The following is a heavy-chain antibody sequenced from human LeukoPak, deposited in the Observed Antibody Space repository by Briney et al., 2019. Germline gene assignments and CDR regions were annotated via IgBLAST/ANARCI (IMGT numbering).Heavy chain of an antibody. J-gene: IGHJ4*02. D-gene: IGHD4-17*01. CDR2: IYYSGST. CDR3: AGTYCGDYEGDY. V-gene: IGHV4-39*01. Sequence: PSQTLSLTCTVSGGSISSSSYYWGWIRQPPGKGLEWIGSIYYSGSTYYNPSLKSRVTISVDTSKNQFSLKLSSVTAADTAVYYCAGTYCGDYEGDYWGQGTLVTVSS. CDR1: GGSISSSSYY.